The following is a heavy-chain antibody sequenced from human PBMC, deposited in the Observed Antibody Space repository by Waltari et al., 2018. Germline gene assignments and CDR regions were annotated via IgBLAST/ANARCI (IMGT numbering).Heavy chain of an antibody. CDR1: GFTFGDGA. CDR3: TRGVVEAVAHPIYYYGMDV. CDR2: MRSKVHGGTA. V-gene: IGHV3-49*04. D-gene: IGHD2-21*01. Sequence: EVQLEESGGGLVQPGRSLRLSCRIVGFTFGDGAVSWVRQPPGKGLEWVGFMRSKVHGGTAEYAASVRGRFTISRDDSEKIAYLEMNSLKTEDTAVYFCTRGVVEAVAHPIYYYGMDVWGQGTTVTVSS. J-gene: IGHJ6*02.